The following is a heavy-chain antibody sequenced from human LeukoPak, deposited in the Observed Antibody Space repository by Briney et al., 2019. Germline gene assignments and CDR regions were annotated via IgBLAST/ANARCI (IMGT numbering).Heavy chain of an antibody. Sequence: PGGSLRLSCAASGFSFSNYWMSWARQAPGKGLEWVSAISNTGLSTYYADSVKGRFTISRDNSKNTLYVQMNSLRAEDTAVYFCAKAPRKTVAGLSGSDFWGQGTRVTVSS. CDR2: ISNTGLST. CDR1: GFSFSNYW. V-gene: IGHV3-23*01. D-gene: IGHD6-19*01. CDR3: AKAPRKTVAGLSGSDF. J-gene: IGHJ4*02.